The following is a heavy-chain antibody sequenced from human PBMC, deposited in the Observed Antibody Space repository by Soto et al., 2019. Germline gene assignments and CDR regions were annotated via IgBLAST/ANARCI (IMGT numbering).Heavy chain of an antibody. CDR2: MHHTQGT. V-gene: IGHV4-59*01. J-gene: IGHJ5*02. CDR1: GASISSYY. CDR3: ARVPFVGYFDWLDP. D-gene: IGHD3-9*01. Sequence: ETLARTCRVSGASISSYYRTWIRQPPGGGLEWIGYMHHTQGTNDNPSLRGRVHMSIDTSMNQFSLRLTSVTAADTAVYYCARVPFVGYFDWLDPWGHGTPVTVSS.